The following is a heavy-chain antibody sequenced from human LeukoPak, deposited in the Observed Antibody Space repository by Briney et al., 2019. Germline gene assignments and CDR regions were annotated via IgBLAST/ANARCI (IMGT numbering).Heavy chain of an antibody. V-gene: IGHV3-23*01. D-gene: IGHD5-18*01. Sequence: GGSLRLSCAASGFTFSSYAMSWVRQAPGKGLEWVSAISGSGGSTYYADSVKGRITISRDNSKNTLYLQMNSLRAEDTAVYYCAKDGYSYGNYYFDYWGQGTLVTVSS. CDR1: GFTFSSYA. CDR2: ISGSGGST. CDR3: AKDGYSYGNYYFDY. J-gene: IGHJ4*02.